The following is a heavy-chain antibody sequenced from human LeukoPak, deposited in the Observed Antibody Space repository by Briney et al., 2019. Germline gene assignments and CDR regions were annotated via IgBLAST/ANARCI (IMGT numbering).Heavy chain of an antibody. D-gene: IGHD3-22*01. Sequence: ASVKVSCKVSGYTLTELSMHWVRQAPGKGLEWMGGFDPEDGETIYAQKFQGRVTMTEDTSTDTAYMELSSLRSEDTAVYYCATVPTLSYYDSSGYRLDYWGQGTLVTVSS. CDR2: FDPEDGET. J-gene: IGHJ4*02. CDR1: GYTLTELS. CDR3: ATVPTLSYYDSSGYRLDY. V-gene: IGHV1-24*01.